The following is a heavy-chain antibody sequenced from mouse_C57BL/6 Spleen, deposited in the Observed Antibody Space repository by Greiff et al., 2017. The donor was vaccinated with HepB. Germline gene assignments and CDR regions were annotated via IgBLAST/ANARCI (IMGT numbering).Heavy chain of an antibody. Sequence: QVQLQQPGAELVRPGSSVKLSCKASGYTFTSYWMHWVKQRPIQGLEWIGNIDPSDSETHYNQKFKDKATLTVDKSSSTAYMQLSSLTSEDSAVYYCARGRGFSYYYAMDYWGQGTSVTVSS. CDR2: IDPSDSET. CDR1: GYTFTSYW. CDR3: ARGRGFSYYYAMDY. V-gene: IGHV1-52*01. J-gene: IGHJ4*01.